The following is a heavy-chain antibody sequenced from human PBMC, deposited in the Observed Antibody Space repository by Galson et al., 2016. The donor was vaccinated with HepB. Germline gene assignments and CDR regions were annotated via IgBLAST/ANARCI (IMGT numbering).Heavy chain of an antibody. J-gene: IGHJ4*02. D-gene: IGHD5-18*01. CDR2: IYFDGSKQ. CDR1: GFTFSDYA. Sequence: SLRLSCAGSGFTFSDYAMHWVRQAPGKGLGWVGLIYFDGSKQFYADSVKGRFTISRDNFKNTLYLQMNSLTTEDTAVYFCAREGRGYPYRFDYWGQGILVTVSS. V-gene: IGHV3-30-3*01. CDR3: AREGRGYPYRFDY.